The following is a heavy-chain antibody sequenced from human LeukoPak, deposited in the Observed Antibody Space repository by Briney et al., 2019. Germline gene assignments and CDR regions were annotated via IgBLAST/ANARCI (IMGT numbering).Heavy chain of an antibody. CDR2: IIPIFGTA. Sequence: SVKVSCKASGGTFSSYAISWVRQAPGQGLEWMGGIIPIFGTANYAQKFQGRVTTTTDESTSTAYMELSSLRSEDTAVYYCARSRVSIDAFDIWGQGTMVTVSS. V-gene: IGHV1-69*05. D-gene: IGHD6-6*01. CDR3: ARSRVSIDAFDI. CDR1: GGTFSSYA. J-gene: IGHJ3*02.